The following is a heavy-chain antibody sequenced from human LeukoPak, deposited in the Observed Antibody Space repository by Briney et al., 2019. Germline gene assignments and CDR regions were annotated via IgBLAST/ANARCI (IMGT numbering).Heavy chain of an antibody. CDR2: ISGSGGST. J-gene: IGHJ4*02. CDR3: AKGRSSSWYYFDY. CDR1: GFTFSSYG. D-gene: IGHD6-13*01. V-gene: IGHV3-23*01. Sequence: HAGGSLRLSCAASGFTFSSYGMSWVRQAPGKGLEWVSAISGSGGSTYYADSVKGRFTISRDNSKNTLYLQMNSLRAEDTALYYCAKGRSSSWYYFDYWGQGTLVTVSS.